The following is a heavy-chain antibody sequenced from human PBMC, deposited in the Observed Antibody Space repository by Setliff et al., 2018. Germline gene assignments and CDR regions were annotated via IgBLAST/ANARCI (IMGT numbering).Heavy chain of an antibody. J-gene: IGHJ4*02. D-gene: IGHD2-8*02. CDR2: MYGVGAT. Sequence: LRLSCAASGFSINVYSMTWVRQAPGKGLECVSGMYGVGATFYADSVKGRFTISRDISENTLYLQMNSLRPEATAVYYCAIDRVPDRYCDFDYWGQGILVTVS. V-gene: IGHV3-23*01. CDR1: GFSINVYS. CDR3: AIDRVPDRYCDFDY.